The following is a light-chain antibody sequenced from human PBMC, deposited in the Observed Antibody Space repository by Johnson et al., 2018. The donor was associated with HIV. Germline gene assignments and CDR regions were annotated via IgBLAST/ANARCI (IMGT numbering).Light chain of an antibody. CDR1: SSNVGSNS. CDR3: ATWDGRLSVYV. J-gene: IGLJ1*01. Sequence: QSVLTQPPSVSAAPGQKVTISCSGSSSNVGSNSVSWYRHFPETAPKVLIYDNDKRPSGIPDRFSASKSGTSATLGITGLPTGDEADYYCATWDGRLSVYVFGTGTNVTVL. CDR2: DND. V-gene: IGLV1-51*01.